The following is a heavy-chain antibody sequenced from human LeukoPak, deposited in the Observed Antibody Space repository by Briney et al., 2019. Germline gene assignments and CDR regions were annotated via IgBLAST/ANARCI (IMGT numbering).Heavy chain of an antibody. V-gene: IGHV3-33*06. D-gene: IGHD4-17*01. CDR3: AKDFGLDYGDYVVLPDY. Sequence: GRSLSLSCAASGFTFSSYGMHWVRQAPGKGLEGVAVIWYDGSNKYYADSVKGRFTISRDNSRNTLYLQMNSLRAEDTAVYYCAKDFGLDYGDYVVLPDYWGQGTLVTVSS. CDR2: IWYDGSNK. J-gene: IGHJ4*02. CDR1: GFTFSSYG.